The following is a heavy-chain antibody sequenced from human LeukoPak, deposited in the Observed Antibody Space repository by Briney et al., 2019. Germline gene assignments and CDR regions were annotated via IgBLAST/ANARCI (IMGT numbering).Heavy chain of an antibody. V-gene: IGHV3-23*01. D-gene: IGHD3-10*01. Sequence: GGSLRLSCPVSGFTFSNYAMSWVRQAPGKGLEWVSAISGSGGSTYYADSVKGRFTISRDSSKNTLYLQMNSLRAEDTAVYYCAKEIRSDYDSGSPSPGSDYWGQGTLVTVSS. CDR2: ISGSGGST. J-gene: IGHJ4*02. CDR3: AKEIRSDYDSGSPSPGSDY. CDR1: GFTFSNYA.